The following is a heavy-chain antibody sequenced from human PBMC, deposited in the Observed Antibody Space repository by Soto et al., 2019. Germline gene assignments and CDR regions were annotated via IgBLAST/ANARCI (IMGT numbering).Heavy chain of an antibody. CDR2: IKSKTDGGTT. CDR1: GFTFSNAW. CDR3: ARDRVISDAFDI. V-gene: IGHV3-15*01. Sequence: PGGSLRLSCAASGFTFSNAWMSWVRQAPGKGLEWVGRIKSKTDGGTTDYAAPVKGRFTISRDDSKNTLYLQMNSLRAEDTAVYYCARDRVISDAFDIWGQGTMVTVSS. J-gene: IGHJ3*02. D-gene: IGHD2-21*01.